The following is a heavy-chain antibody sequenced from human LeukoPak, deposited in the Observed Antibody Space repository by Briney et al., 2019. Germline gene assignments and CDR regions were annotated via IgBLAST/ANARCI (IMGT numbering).Heavy chain of an antibody. CDR3: ARSIIGTRSKFDY. Sequence: SETLSLTCTVSGGSISTYYWSWIRQPPGKGLEWIGYISYSGSANYNPSLKSRVTISLDTSKNQFALKLSSVTAADTAVYYCARSIIGTRSKFDYWGQGTLVTVSS. J-gene: IGHJ4*02. CDR1: GGSISTYY. CDR2: ISYSGSA. D-gene: IGHD1/OR15-1a*01. V-gene: IGHV4-59*08.